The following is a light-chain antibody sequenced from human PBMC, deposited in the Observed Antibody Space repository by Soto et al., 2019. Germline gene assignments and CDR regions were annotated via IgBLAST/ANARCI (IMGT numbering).Light chain of an antibody. CDR1: QSVSTY. CDR2: GAS. CDR3: QQYGASPWT. V-gene: IGKV3-20*01. Sequence: EIVLTQSPATLSLSPGERASLSCRASQSVSTYLAWYQHKPGQAPRLLIYGASSRATGIPDRFSGSGSGTDFSLIIGRLEPEDFAVYICQQYGASPWTFGQGTKVDIK. J-gene: IGKJ1*01.